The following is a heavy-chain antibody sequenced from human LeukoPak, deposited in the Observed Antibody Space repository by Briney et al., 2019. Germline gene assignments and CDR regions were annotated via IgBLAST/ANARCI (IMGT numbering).Heavy chain of an antibody. D-gene: IGHD2-15*01. V-gene: IGHV4-38-2*02. Sequence: PSETLSLTCIVSGYSISSGYYWGWIRQPPGKGLEWFGSIYHSGSTYYNASLKSRVTISVDTSKNQFSLKLSSVTAADTAVYYCAREVRYCSGGSCYREGFDYWGQGTLVTVSS. CDR1: GYSISSGYY. CDR3: AREVRYCSGGSCYREGFDY. J-gene: IGHJ4*02. CDR2: IYHSGST.